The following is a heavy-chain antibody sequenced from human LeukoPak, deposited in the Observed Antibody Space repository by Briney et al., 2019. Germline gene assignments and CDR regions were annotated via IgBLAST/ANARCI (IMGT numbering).Heavy chain of an antibody. CDR3: SRHQGRTKWDY. D-gene: IGHD1-14*01. CDR1: GGFIICCC. Sequence: PSETQSLTCTVCGGFIICCCWSWTRQPPGKGLEWIRYINHIGCTNYNSSLMSRVTISVDTSKNQFSLNLNSVTAADTAVYYCSRHQGRTKWDYWGQGILVTVSS. V-gene: IGHV4-59*08. CDR2: INHIGCT. J-gene: IGHJ4*02.